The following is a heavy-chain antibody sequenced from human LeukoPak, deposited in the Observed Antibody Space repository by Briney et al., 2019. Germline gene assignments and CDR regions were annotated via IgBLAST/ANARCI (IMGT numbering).Heavy chain of an antibody. V-gene: IGHV3-21*01. J-gene: IGHJ1*01. CDR2: ISSSSSYI. D-gene: IGHD2-2*01. CDR3: APLYCSSTSCLWEYFQH. Sequence: GGSLRLSCAASGFTFSSYSMNWVRQAPGKGLEWVSSISSSSSYIYYADSVKGRFTISRDNAKNSLYLQMNSLRAEDTAVYYCAPLYCSSTSCLWEYFQHWGQGTLVTVSS. CDR1: GFTFSSYS.